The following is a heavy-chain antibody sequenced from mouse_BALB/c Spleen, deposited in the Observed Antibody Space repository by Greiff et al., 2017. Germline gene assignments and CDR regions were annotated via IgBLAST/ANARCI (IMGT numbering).Heavy chain of an antibody. CDR2: INSNGGST. CDR1: GFTFSSYG. CDR3: AREGAYYRYGGAMDY. D-gene: IGHD2-14*01. Sequence: EVKLVESGGGLVQPGGSLKLSCAASGFTFSSYGMSWVRQTPDKRLELVVTINSNGGSTYYPDSVKGRFTISRDNAKNTLYLQMSSLKSEDTAMYYCAREGAYYRYGGAMDYWGQGTSVTVSS. V-gene: IGHV5-6-3*01. J-gene: IGHJ4*01.